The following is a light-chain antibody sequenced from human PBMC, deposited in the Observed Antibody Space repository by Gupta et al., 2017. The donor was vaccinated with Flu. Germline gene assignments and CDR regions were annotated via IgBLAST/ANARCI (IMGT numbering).Light chain of an antibody. Sequence: DIVMTQSPDSVAVSLGERATINCTSSQSVLYSSNNKNYLAWYQQKPGQPPRLLIYWASTRDAGVTDRSSGSGSGTYFTLTISSLQAEDLAVYYCQQYYSTLLFTFGPGTKVDIK. CDR2: WAS. V-gene: IGKV4-1*01. CDR1: QSVLYSSNNKNY. CDR3: QQYYSTLLFT. J-gene: IGKJ3*01.